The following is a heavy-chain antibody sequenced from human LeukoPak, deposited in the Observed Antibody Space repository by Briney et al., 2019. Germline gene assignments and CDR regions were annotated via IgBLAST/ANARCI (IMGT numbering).Heavy chain of an antibody. CDR2: IYYSGST. D-gene: IGHD5-18*01. CDR1: GGSISSSSYY. CDR3: ARVGQLWWEMGY. J-gene: IGHJ4*02. Sequence: PSETLSLTCTVSGGSISSSSYYWGWIRQPPGKGLEWIGSIYYSGSTYYNPSLKSRVTISVDKSKNQFSLKLSSVTAADTAVYYCARVGQLWWEMGYWGQGTLVTVSS. V-gene: IGHV4-39*07.